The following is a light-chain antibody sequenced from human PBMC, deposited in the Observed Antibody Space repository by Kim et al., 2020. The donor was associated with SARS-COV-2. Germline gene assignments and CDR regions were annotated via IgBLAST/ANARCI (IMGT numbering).Light chain of an antibody. Sequence: GQSVTTSCTGTSSDVGGYNYVSWYHQHPGKAPKLMIYDVTKRPSGVPDRFSGSKSGNTASLTISGLQTEDEADYSCCSYAGSYTWVFGGGTQLTVL. J-gene: IGLJ3*02. V-gene: IGLV2-11*03. CDR3: CSYAGSYTWV. CDR1: SSDVGGYNY. CDR2: DVT.